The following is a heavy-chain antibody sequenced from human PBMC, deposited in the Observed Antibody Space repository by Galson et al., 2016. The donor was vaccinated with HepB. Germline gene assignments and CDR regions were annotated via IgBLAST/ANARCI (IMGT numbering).Heavy chain of an antibody. CDR3: ARASYFDWLLTLGY. Sequence: SVKVSCKASGYIFTSYGITWVRQAPGQGLEWMGWISVYNGNTNYAQKLQGRVTMTTDTSRTTAYMELRSLRSDDTAVDYCARASYFDWLLTLGYWGQGTLVTVSS. J-gene: IGHJ4*02. V-gene: IGHV1-18*01. D-gene: IGHD3-9*01. CDR2: ISVYNGNT. CDR1: GYIFTSYG.